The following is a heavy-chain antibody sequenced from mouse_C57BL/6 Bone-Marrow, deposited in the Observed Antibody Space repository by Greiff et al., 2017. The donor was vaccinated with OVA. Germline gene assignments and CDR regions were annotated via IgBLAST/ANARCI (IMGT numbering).Heavy chain of an antibody. V-gene: IGHV3-8*01. CDR3: ARFYDYDEGAMDY. CDR1: GYSITSDY. CDR2: ISYSGST. D-gene: IGHD2-4*01. J-gene: IGHJ4*01. Sequence: DVKLVESGPGLAKPSQTLSLTCSVTGYSITSDYWNWIRKFPGNKLEYMGYISYSGSTYYNPSLKSRISITRDTSKNQYYLQLNSVTTEDTATYYCARFYDYDEGAMDYWGQGTSVTVSS.